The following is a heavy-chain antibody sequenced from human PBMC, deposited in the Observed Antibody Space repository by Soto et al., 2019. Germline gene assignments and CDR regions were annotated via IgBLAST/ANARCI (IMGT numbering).Heavy chain of an antibody. CDR2: IIPIFGTA. D-gene: IGHD2-15*01. CDR3: AGGYCSGGSCYSSYYYYGMDV. J-gene: IGHJ6*02. V-gene: IGHV1-69*13. Sequence: SVKVSCKASGGTFSSYAISWVRQAPGQGLEWMRGIIPIFGTANYAQKFQGRVTITADESTSTAYMELSSLRSEDTAVYYCAGGYCSGGSCYSSYYYYGMDVWGQGTTVTVSS. CDR1: GGTFSSYA.